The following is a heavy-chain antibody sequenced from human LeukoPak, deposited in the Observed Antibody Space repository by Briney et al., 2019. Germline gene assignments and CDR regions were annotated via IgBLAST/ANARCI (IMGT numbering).Heavy chain of an antibody. J-gene: IGHJ4*02. CDR2: INPDGSST. Sequence: PGGSLRLSCAASRFTFSSYWMHWVRQAPGKGLVWVSRINPDGSSTNYADSVKGRFTISRDNAKNTLYLQMNSLRAEDTAVYYCARGSWVSPFDYWGQGTLVTVSS. V-gene: IGHV3-74*01. CDR1: RFTFSSYW. D-gene: IGHD3-10*01. CDR3: ARGSWVSPFDY.